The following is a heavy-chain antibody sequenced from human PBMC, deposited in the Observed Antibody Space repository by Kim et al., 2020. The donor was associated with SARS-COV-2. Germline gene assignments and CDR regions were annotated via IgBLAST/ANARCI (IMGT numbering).Heavy chain of an antibody. Sequence: GGSLRLSCAASGFIFSDYYMTWIRQAPGKRLEWVSFISDNSHYSNYADSVKGRFTISRDNAKNSLYLQMNSLRVEDTAVYYCARGKDWNYAYWGQGTLVTVSS. V-gene: IGHV3-11*05. CDR2: ISDNSHYS. CDR1: GFIFSDYY. D-gene: IGHD1-7*01. CDR3: ARGKDWNYAY. J-gene: IGHJ4*02.